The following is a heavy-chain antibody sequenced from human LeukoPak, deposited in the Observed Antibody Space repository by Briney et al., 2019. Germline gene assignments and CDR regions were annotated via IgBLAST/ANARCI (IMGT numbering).Heavy chain of an antibody. V-gene: IGHV4-38-2*01. CDR3: ARRGSSWPNFDY. CDR2: IYHSGNT. D-gene: IGHD6-13*01. Sequence: KPSETLSLTCDVSGYSISSGYYWGWMRQPPGKGLAWIGSIYHSGNTYYNPSLESRVTILVDTSKNQFSLKLSSVTAADTAVYYCARRGSSWPNFDYWGQGTLVTVSS. CDR1: GYSISSGYY. J-gene: IGHJ4*02.